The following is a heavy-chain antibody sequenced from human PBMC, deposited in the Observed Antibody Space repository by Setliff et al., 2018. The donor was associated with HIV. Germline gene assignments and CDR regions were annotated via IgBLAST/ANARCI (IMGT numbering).Heavy chain of an antibody. V-gene: IGHV4-39*01. Sequence: SETLSLTCTVSGDSITSNSYYWGWIRQSPGKVLEWVGTMHHSGSTYYNPSLRSRVAFSVGTSKNQFSLQLSSVTAADMAVYYCARTRDCSSSGCFYHAFDMWGQGTTVTVSS. D-gene: IGHD2-2*01. CDR3: ARTRDCSSSGCFYHAFDM. CDR1: GDSITSNSYY. CDR2: MHHSGST. J-gene: IGHJ3*02.